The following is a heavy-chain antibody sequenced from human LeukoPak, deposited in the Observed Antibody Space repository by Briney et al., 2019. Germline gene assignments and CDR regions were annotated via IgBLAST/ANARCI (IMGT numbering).Heavy chain of an antibody. CDR3: ARGAIGDYLSPFDY. CDR1: GFTFSSYG. CDR2: IWDDGSNK. V-gene: IGHV3-33*01. J-gene: IGHJ4*02. Sequence: PGGSLRLSCAASGFTFSSYGMHWVRQAPGKGLEWVAVIWDDGSNKYYADSVKGRFTISRDNSKNTLYLQMNSLRAEDTAAYYCARGAIGDYLSPFDYWGQGTLVTVSS. D-gene: IGHD4-17*01.